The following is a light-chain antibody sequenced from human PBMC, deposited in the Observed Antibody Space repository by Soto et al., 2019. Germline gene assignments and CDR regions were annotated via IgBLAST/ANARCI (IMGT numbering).Light chain of an antibody. CDR2: ANS. V-gene: IGLV1-40*01. CDR1: SSNIGAGYD. CDR3: QSYDSSLSGCV. Sequence: QSVLTQPPSVSGAPGPRVTISCTGSSSNIGAGYDVHWYQQLPGTAPKLLIYANSNRPSGVPDRFSGSKSGTSASLAITGLQAEDEADYYCQSYDSSLSGCVFGGGTKLTVL. J-gene: IGLJ2*01.